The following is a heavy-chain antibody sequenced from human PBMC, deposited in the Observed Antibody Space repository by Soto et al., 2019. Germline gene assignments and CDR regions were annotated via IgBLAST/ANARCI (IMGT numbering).Heavy chain of an antibody. CDR1: GVIVNGKRY. V-gene: IGHV3-53*01. CDR2: VYNADGT. J-gene: IGHJ3*01. D-gene: IGHD1-1*01. CDR3: ANWRPRDPAFAV. Sequence: PGGSVRLSCAASGVIVNGKRYLTWVRQAPGKGLEWLSAVYNADGTFYEGSVKGRFTVSLDNVKNTVYLQMNSLRSEDTGVYYCANWRPRDPAFAVWGPGT.